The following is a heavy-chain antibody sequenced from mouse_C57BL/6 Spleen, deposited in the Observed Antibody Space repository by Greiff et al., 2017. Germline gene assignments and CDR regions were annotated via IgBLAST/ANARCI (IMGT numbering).Heavy chain of an antibody. J-gene: IGHJ4*01. D-gene: IGHD2-5*01. CDR2: FHPYNDDT. CDR3: ATYSNYGGYALYY. Sequence: VPLVESGAELVKPGASVKMSCKASGYTFTTYPIEWMKQNPGKSLEWIGNFHPYNDDTKYNEKFKGKATLTVAKSSSTVYLELSRLTSDDSAVYYCATYSNYGGYALYYWGQGTSVTVSS. CDR1: GYTFTTYP. V-gene: IGHV1-47*01.